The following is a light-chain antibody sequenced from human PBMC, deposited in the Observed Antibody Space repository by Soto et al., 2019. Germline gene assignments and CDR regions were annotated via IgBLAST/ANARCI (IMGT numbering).Light chain of an antibody. Sequence: YELTQPPSVSVAPGKTARITCGGNNIGSKSVHWYQQKPGQAPVLVIYYDSDRPSGIPERFSGSNSGNTATLTISRVEAGDEDDYSCQVSDSSRDHRVFGTGTKVTVL. CDR2: YDS. CDR1: NIGSKS. V-gene: IGLV3-21*04. CDR3: QVSDSSRDHRV. J-gene: IGLJ1*01.